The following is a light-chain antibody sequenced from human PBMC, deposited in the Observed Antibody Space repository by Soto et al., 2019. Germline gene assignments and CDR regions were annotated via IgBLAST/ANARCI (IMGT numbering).Light chain of an antibody. J-gene: IGLJ3*02. CDR2: DDS. Sequence: SYVVTQPPSVSVAPGQTAKITCGGNNIGSKSVHWYQQRPGQAPVLVIYDDSDRPSGIPDRFSGSNSGNTATVTISSVEAGDEADYYCQVWDNVSGHWVFGGGTKLTVL. V-gene: IGLV3-21*02. CDR1: NIGSKS. CDR3: QVWDNVSGHWV.